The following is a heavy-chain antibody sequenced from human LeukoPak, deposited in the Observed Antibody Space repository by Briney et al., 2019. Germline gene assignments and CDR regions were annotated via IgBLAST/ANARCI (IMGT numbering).Heavy chain of an antibody. CDR3: ARMSGGTFYDAFDI. CDR2: IYYSGST. D-gene: IGHD1-1*01. V-gene: IGHV4-59*08. Sequence: SETLSLTCTCSGGSISSYYWSWIRQPPGKGLEWIGYIYYSGSTNYNPSLKSRVTISVDTSKNQFSLKLSSVTAADTAVYYCARMSGGTFYDAFDIWGQGTMVTVSS. J-gene: IGHJ3*02. CDR1: GGSISSYY.